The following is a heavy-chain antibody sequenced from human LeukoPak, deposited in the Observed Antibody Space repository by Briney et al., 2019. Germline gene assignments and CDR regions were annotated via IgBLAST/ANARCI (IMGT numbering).Heavy chain of an antibody. CDR1: GFTLSSYW. CDR3: AKAEGSSGLNY. Sequence: TGGSLRLSCAASGFTLSSYWMSWVRQAPGKGLEWLANINLDGSVKNYVDSVKGRFTIARDNAKNSLHLQINSLRAEDTAVYYCAKAEGSSGLNYWGQGTLVTVSS. J-gene: IGHJ4*02. CDR2: INLDGSVK. D-gene: IGHD6-19*01. V-gene: IGHV3-7*05.